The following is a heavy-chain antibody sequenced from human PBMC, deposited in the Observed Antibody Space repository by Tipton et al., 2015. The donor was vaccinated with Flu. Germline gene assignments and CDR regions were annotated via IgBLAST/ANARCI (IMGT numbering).Heavy chain of an antibody. J-gene: IGHJ4*02. CDR2: IYTSGST. CDR1: GGSISSYY. CDR3: ARGSYVDFWSGKRNYYFDY. Sequence: LRLSCTVSGGSISSYYWSWIRQPAGKGLEWIGRIYTSGSTNYNPSLKSRVTMSVDTSNNQFSLKLSSVTAADTAVYYCARGSYVDFWSGKRNYYFDYWGQGTLVTVSS. V-gene: IGHV4-4*07. D-gene: IGHD3-3*01.